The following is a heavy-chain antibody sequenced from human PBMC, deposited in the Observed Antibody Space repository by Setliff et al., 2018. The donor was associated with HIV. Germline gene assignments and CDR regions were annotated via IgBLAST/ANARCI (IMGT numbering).Heavy chain of an antibody. Sequence: SETLSLTCAAYEDSIEDSITNALAWAWIRQPPGKGLEWIGSINHVGSTFYNPSLRSRVTISTGMSKNQFSLRLSSVTAADTAVYYCARGPQSYGDYSWWGRGTLVTVSS. J-gene: IGHJ4*02. CDR1: EDSIEDSITNALA. CDR3: ARGPQSYGDYSW. CDR2: INHVGST. D-gene: IGHD4-17*01. V-gene: IGHV4-38-2*01.